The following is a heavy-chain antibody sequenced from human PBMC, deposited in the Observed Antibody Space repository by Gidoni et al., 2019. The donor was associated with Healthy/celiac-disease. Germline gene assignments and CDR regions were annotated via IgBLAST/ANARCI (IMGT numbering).Heavy chain of an antibody. CDR3: ARDWNWNLFDY. V-gene: IGHV3-30-3*01. Sequence: QVQLVESGGGVVQPGRSLRLSCAASGFTFSSYAMHWVRQAPGKGLEWVAVISYDGSNKYYADSVKGRFTISRDNSKNTLYLQMNSLRAEDTAVYYCARDWNWNLFDYWGQGTLVTVSS. D-gene: IGHD1-1*01. CDR1: GFTFSSYA. J-gene: IGHJ4*02. CDR2: ISYDGSNK.